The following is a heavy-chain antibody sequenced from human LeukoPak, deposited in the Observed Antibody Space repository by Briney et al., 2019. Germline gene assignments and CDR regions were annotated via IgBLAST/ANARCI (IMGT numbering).Heavy chain of an antibody. J-gene: IGHJ4*02. CDR3: ARALSGGDYEGGFDY. Sequence: ASVTVSCKASGYTFTSYGISWVRQAPGQGLEWMGWISAYNGNTNYAQKLQGRVTMTTDTSTSTAYMELRSLRSDDTAVYYCARALSGGDYEGGFDYWGQGTLVTVSS. CDR2: ISAYNGNT. V-gene: IGHV1-18*01. D-gene: IGHD4-17*01. CDR1: GYTFTSYG.